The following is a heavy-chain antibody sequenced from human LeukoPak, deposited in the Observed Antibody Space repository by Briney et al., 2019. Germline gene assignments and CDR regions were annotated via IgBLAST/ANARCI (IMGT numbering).Heavy chain of an antibody. J-gene: IGHJ4*01. V-gene: IGHV3-15*01. Sequence: GGSLRLSCAASGFTFSNAWMSWVRQAPGKGLEWVGHIKSKTDGGTTDYAAPVKGRFTISRDDSKNTLYLQMNSLKTEDTAVYYCTTNWMATEELDYWGQGTPGTVSP. CDR1: GFTFSNAW. D-gene: IGHD2-21*02. CDR3: TTNWMATEELDY. CDR2: IKSKTDGGTT.